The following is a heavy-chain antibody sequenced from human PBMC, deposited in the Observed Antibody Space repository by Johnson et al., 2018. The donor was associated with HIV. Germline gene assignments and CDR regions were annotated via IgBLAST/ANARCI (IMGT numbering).Heavy chain of an antibody. CDR1: GFSVSSSY. J-gene: IGHJ3*02. D-gene: IGHD1-26*01. CDR3: AKRHGPIVGATHDAFDI. V-gene: IGHV3-66*04. Sequence: VQLVESGGGVVQPGGSLRLSCAASGFSVSSSYMSWVRQAPGKWLEWVSVIYSGGSTFYTDSVKGRFTISRDNSRNTLYLQMNSLRVEDTAVYYCAKRHGPIVGATHDAFDIWGQGTMVTVSS. CDR2: IYSGGST.